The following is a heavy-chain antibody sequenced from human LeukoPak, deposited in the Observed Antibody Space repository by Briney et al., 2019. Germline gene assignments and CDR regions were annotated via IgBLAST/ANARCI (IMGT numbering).Heavy chain of an antibody. V-gene: IGHV1-69*05. D-gene: IGHD2-2*01. J-gene: IGHJ6*03. CDR3: ASLASSSTSWDYYMDV. CDR1: GGTFSSYA. CDR2: IIPIFGTA. Sequence: ASATVSCKASGGTFSSYAISWVRQAPGQGLEWMGGIIPIFGTANYAQKFQGRVTITTDESTSTAYMELSSLRSEDTAVYYCASLASSSTSWDYYMDVWGKGTTVTVSS.